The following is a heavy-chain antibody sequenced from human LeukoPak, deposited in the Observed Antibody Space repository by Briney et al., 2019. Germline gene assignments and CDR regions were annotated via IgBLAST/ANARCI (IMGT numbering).Heavy chain of an antibody. CDR3: ARHYYYDSSGLGY. V-gene: IGHV1-2*02. Sequence: ASVKVSCKASGYTFTSYAMNWVRQAPGQGLEWMGWINPNSGGTNYAQKFQGRVTMTRDTSISTAYMELSRLRSDDTAIYYCARHYYYDSSGLGYWGQGTLVTVSS. D-gene: IGHD3-22*01. CDR1: GYTFTSYA. J-gene: IGHJ4*02. CDR2: INPNSGGT.